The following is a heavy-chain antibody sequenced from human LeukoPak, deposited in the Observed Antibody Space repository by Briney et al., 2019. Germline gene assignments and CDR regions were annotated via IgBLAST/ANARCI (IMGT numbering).Heavy chain of an antibody. D-gene: IGHD5-12*01. CDR3: AKMGGYGGYDSDY. CDR1: GFTFSSYA. CDR2: ISGGGGGT. V-gene: IGHV3-23*01. Sequence: GGSLRLSCAASGFTFSSYAMSWVRQAPGKGLEWVSAISGGGGGTYYADSVKGRFTISRDNSKNTLYLQMNSPGAEDAAVYYCAKMGGYGGYDSDYWGQGTLVTVSS. J-gene: IGHJ4*02.